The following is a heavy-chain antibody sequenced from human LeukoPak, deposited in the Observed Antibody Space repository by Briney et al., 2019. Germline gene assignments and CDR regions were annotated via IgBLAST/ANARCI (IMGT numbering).Heavy chain of an antibody. V-gene: IGHV4-59*01. J-gene: IGHJ4*02. CDR2: IYYTGST. Sequence: SETLSLTCTVSGGSISSYYWTWIRQPPGKGLEWIGYIYYTGSTNYNPSLKSRVTISVDTSKNQFSLKLSSVTAADTAVYYCARDEGFGELFRWGQGTLVTVSS. CDR3: ARDEGFGELFR. CDR1: GGSISSYY. D-gene: IGHD3-10*01.